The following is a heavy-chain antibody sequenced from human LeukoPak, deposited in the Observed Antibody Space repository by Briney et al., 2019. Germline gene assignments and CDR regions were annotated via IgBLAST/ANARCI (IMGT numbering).Heavy chain of an antibody. CDR3: ARDDYGDKGNYYYYYGMDV. D-gene: IGHD4-23*01. V-gene: IGHV4-59*01. J-gene: IGHJ6*02. CDR2: VSDSGSP. CDR1: GGSISSYY. Sequence: SETLSLTCTVSGGSISSYYWSWIRQPPGKGLEWIGYVSDSGSPNYDPSLKSRVTISVDTAKNQLSLTVTSVTAADTAVYYCARDDYGDKGNYYYYYGMDVWGQGTTVTVSS.